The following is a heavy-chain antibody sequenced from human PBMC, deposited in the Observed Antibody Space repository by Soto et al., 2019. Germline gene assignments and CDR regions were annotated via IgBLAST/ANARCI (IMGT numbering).Heavy chain of an antibody. V-gene: IGHV1-58*01. CDR2: IVVGSGNT. J-gene: IGHJ4*02. CDR1: GFTFTSSA. D-gene: IGHD3-10*01. CDR3: AAALQKHQALWFGSQFDY. Sequence: ASVKVSCKASGFTFTSSAVQWVRQARGQRLEWIGWIVVGSGNTNYAQKFQERVTITRDMSTSTAYMELSSLRSEDTAVYYCAAALQKHQALWFGSQFDYWGQGTLVTVSS.